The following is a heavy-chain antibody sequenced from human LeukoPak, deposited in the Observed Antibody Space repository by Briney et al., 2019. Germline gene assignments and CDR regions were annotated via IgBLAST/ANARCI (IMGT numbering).Heavy chain of an antibody. CDR3: AKTKQLYFGMDV. D-gene: IGHD2-2*01. V-gene: IGHV3-43*01. J-gene: IGHJ6*02. CDR2: ITWDGATT. Sequence: GGSLRLPCAASGFTFDDFSMHWVRQRPGKGLEWVSLITWDGATTYYADSVKGRFSVSRDNTKNSLYLQMNSLTVEDSALYFCAKTKQLYFGMDVWGQGTTVTVSS. CDR1: GFTFDDFS.